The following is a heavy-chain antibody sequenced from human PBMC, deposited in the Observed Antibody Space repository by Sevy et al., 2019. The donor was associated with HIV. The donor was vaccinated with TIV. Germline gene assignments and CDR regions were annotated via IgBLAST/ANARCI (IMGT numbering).Heavy chain of an antibody. CDR2: INHSGST. D-gene: IGHD3-10*01. CDR1: GGSFSGYY. J-gene: IGHJ6*02. CDR3: AGMYYYGSGSYYKRGYYGMDV. Sequence: SETLSLTCAVYGGSFSGYYWSWIRQPPGKGLEWIGEINHSGSTNYNPSLKSRVTISVDTSKNQFSLKLSSVTAADTAGYYCAGMYYYGSGSYYKRGYYGMDVWGQGTTVTVSS. V-gene: IGHV4-34*01.